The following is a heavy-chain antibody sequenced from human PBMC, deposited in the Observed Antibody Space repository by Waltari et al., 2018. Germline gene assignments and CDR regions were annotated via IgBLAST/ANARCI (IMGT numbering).Heavy chain of an antibody. CDR2: IYHSGST. D-gene: IGHD2-2*01. Sequence: QVQLQESGPGLVKPSQTLSLTCTVSGGSISSGSYYWGWIRQPPGKGLEWIGSIYHSGSTYYNPSLKSRVTISVDTSKNQFSLKLSSVTAADTAVYYCASGRVVPAAIGCNWFDPWGQGTLVTVSS. J-gene: IGHJ5*02. CDR3: ASGRVVPAAIGCNWFDP. V-gene: IGHV4-39*07. CDR1: GGSISSGSYY.